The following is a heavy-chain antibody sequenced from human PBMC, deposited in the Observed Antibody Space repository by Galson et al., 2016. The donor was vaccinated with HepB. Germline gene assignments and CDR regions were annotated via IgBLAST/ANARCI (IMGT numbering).Heavy chain of an antibody. CDR1: GITFSNYD. V-gene: IGHV3-30*18. D-gene: IGHD1-1*01. Sequence: SLRLSCAASGITFSNYDMHWVRQPPGKGLEWVAVISYDGTNNYYADSVKGRFTISRDSSKNPLYLQMNSLRAEDTALYFCAKARGWKFPGALDIWGQGTMVTVSS. CDR2: ISYDGTNN. CDR3: AKARGWKFPGALDI. J-gene: IGHJ3*02.